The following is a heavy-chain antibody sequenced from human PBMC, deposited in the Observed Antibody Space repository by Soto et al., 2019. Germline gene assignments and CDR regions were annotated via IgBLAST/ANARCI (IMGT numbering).Heavy chain of an antibody. Sequence: ASVKVSCKVSGYTLTELSMHWVRQAPGKWLEWMGGFDPEDGETIYAQKFQGRVTMTEDTSTDTASMELSSLRSEDTAVYYCETESPGYSSGWYWFDPWGRGALVTVSS. CDR3: ETESPGYSSGWYWFDP. CDR2: FDPEDGET. J-gene: IGHJ5*02. D-gene: IGHD6-19*01. V-gene: IGHV1-24*01. CDR1: GYTLTELS.